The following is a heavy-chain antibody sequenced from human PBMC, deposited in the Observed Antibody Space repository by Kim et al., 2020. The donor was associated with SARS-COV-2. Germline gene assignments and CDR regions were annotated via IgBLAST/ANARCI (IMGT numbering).Heavy chain of an antibody. CDR2: IIPIFGTA. CDR1: GGTFSSYA. D-gene: IGHD2-2*01. J-gene: IGHJ6*02. CDR3: ARTKYTDIVVVPAAVEYYYYGMDV. V-gene: IGHV1-69*13. Sequence: SVKVSCKASGGTFSSYAISWVRQAPGQGLEWMGGIIPIFGTANYAQKFQGRVTITADESTSTAYMELSSLRSEDTAVYYCARTKYTDIVVVPAAVEYYYYGMDVWGQGTTGTVSS.